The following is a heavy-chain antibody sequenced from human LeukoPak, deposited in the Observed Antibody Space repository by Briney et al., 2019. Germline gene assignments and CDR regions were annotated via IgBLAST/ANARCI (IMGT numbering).Heavy chain of an antibody. J-gene: IGHJ4*02. D-gene: IGHD6-13*01. CDR1: GYSFTTYW. V-gene: IGHV5-51*01. CDR3: ARRGPIASVGYYFDY. Sequence: GESLKISCKGSGYSFTTYWIGWVRQMPGKGLEWMGIIYPGDSGTKYSPSFQGQVTISADKSISTAYLQWSSLKASDTAMYYCARRGPIASVGYYFDYWGQGTLVTVSS. CDR2: IYPGDSGT.